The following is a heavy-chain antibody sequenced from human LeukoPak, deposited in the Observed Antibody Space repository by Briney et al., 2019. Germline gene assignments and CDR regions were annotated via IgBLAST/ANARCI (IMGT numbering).Heavy chain of an antibody. CDR3: ARDLEDYNNYGEMAI. CDR1: GFTFSSYA. CDR2: ISYDGSNK. J-gene: IGHJ4*02. Sequence: GGSLRLSCAASGFTFSSYAMHWVRQAPGKGLEWVAVISYDGSNKYYADSVKGRFTISRDNSKNSLYLQMNSLRAEDTAVYYCARDLEDYNNYGEMAIWGQGALVTVSS. V-gene: IGHV3-30*04. D-gene: IGHD4-11*01.